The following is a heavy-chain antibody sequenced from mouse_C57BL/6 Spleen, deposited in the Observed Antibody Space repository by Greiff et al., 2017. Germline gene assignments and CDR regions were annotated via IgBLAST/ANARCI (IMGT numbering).Heavy chain of an antibody. CDR3: ARLYEYYFDY. Sequence: QVQLQQSGAELVKPGASVKLSCKASGYTFTSSWMHWVKQRPGQGLEWIGMIHPNSGSTNYNEKFKSKATLTVDKSSSTAYMQLSSLTSEDSAVYYCARLYEYYFDYWGQGTTLTVSS. J-gene: IGHJ2*01. D-gene: IGHD1-3*01. CDR2: IHPNSGST. CDR1: GYTFTSSW. V-gene: IGHV1-64*01.